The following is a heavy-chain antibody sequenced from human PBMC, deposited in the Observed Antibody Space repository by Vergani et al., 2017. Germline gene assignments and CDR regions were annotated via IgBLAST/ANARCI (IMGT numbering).Heavy chain of an antibody. CDR1: GYTFTSYG. CDR2: ISTYNGNT. V-gene: IGHV1-18*01. CDR3: AIRWAVSGWYSYYYMDV. D-gene: IGHD6-19*01. J-gene: IGHJ6*03. Sequence: QVKLVQSGAEVKKPGASVKVSCKASGYTFTSYGISWLRRAHGQGLEWMGWISTYNGNTDYAQKLQCRVTMTTDTSTNTAYMELRSLRSDDTAVYYCAIRWAVSGWYSYYYMDVWGKGTTVSVS.